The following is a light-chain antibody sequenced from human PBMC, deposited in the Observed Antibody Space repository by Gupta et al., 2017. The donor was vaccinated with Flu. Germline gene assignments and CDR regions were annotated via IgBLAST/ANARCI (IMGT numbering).Light chain of an antibody. V-gene: IGKV1-5*03. CDR1: QSISRY. Sequence: DIQMTQSPSTLSAAVGDRVTITCRASQSISRYLAWYQQKSGKAPKLLIYKASTLASGVPLRFSGSGSGTEFTLTISSLQPDDFATYYCQQYNSYSWTFGQGTKVEIK. CDR2: KAS. J-gene: IGKJ1*01. CDR3: QQYNSYSWT.